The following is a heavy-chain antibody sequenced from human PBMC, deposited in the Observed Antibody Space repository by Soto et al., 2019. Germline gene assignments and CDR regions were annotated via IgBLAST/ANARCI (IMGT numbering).Heavy chain of an antibody. J-gene: IGHJ6*02. CDR1: GGSISSGAYS. CDR2: IYYSGST. V-gene: IGHV4-30-2*06. D-gene: IGHD3-10*01. CDR3: ARRHPVPGRRYYFYYGFDV. Sequence: PSETLSLTCVVSGGSISSGAYSWSWIGQSPGKGLEWIGYIYYSGSTYYNPYIKSRVAISLERSKNHSSLRLNSVPAADTAVYYCARRHPVPGRRYYFYYGFDVWGRGTTVTVSS.